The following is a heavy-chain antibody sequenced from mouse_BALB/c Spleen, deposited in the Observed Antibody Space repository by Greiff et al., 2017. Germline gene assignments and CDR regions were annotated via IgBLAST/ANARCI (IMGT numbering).Heavy chain of an antibody. J-gene: IGHJ2*01. D-gene: IGHD1-2*01. V-gene: IGHV3-6*02. CDR1: GYSITSGYY. CDR3: AREDYGYDGD. Sequence: DVQLQESGPGLVKPSQSLSLTCSVTGYSITSGYYWNWIRQFPGNKLEWMGYISYDGSNNYNPSLKNRISITRDTSKNQFFLKLNSVTTEDTATYYCAREDYGYDGDWGQGTTLTVSS. CDR2: ISYDGSN.